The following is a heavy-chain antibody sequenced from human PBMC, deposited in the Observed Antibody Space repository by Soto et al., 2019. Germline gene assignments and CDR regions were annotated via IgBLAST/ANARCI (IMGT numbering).Heavy chain of an antibody. V-gene: IGHV3-48*03. CDR1: GFTFSSYE. Sequence: GGSLRLSCGGSGFTFSSYEMAWVRQAPGKGLEWVSYISDSGKTIKYADSVKGRFSISRDNAKNSLYLQMNSLRVEDTAVYYCAGGVMYSGSYQDWGQGALVTVSS. D-gene: IGHD1-26*01. CDR2: ISDSGKTI. CDR3: AGGVMYSGSYQD. J-gene: IGHJ4*02.